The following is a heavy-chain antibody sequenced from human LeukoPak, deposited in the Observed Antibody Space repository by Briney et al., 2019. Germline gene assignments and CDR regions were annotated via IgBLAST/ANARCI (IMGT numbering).Heavy chain of an antibody. Sequence: GASVKVSCKASGYTFTSYDINWVRQATGQGLEWMGWMNPNSGNTGYAQKFQGRVTMTRNTSISTAYMELSSLRSEDTALYYCAKARGSRYCSGGSCYGYFDYWGQGTLVTVSS. D-gene: IGHD2-15*01. J-gene: IGHJ4*02. CDR1: GYTFTSYD. CDR2: MNPNSGNT. CDR3: AKARGSRYCSGGSCYGYFDY. V-gene: IGHV1-8*01.